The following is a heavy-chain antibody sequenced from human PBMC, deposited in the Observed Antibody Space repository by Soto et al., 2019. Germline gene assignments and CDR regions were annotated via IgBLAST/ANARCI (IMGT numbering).Heavy chain of an antibody. J-gene: IGHJ6*02. CDR3: ARARNYGGNSEGYYGMDV. Sequence: GASVKVSCKASGYTFTGYYMHWVRQAPGQGLEWMGWINPNSGGTNYAQKFQGWVTMTRDTSISTAYMELSRLRSDDTAVYYCARARNYGGNSEGYYGMDVWGQGTTVTVSS. D-gene: IGHD4-17*01. CDR2: INPNSGGT. V-gene: IGHV1-2*04. CDR1: GYTFTGYY.